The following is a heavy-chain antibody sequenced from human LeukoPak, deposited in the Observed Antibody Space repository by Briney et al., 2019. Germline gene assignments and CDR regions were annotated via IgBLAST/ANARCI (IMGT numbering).Heavy chain of an antibody. D-gene: IGHD2-15*01. CDR1: GGSISSYY. CDR2: IYYSGST. V-gene: IGHV4-59*01. CDR3: ARYSYYYYYGMDV. Sequence: PSETLSLTCTVSGGSISSYYWSWIRQPPGKGLEWIGYIYYSGSTNYSPSLKSRVTISVDTSKNQFSLKLSSVTAADTAVYYCARYSYYYYYGMDVWGQGTTVTVSS. J-gene: IGHJ6*02.